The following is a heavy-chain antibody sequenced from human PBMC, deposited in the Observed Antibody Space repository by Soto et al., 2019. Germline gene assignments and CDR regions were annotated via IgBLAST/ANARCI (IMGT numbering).Heavy chain of an antibody. CDR1: GGSLTGYY. CDR2: INPTGSP. J-gene: IGHJ3*02. D-gene: IGHD6-19*01. Sequence: TSETLSLTCVVYGGSLTGYYWSWIRQPPGRGLEWIGEINPTGSPKYNPSLMSRVTISVDTSKNQFSMKLISVTAADTAVFYCARSREQWLVDAFYIWGQGTMVTVSS. CDR3: ARSREQWLVDAFYI. V-gene: IGHV4-34*01.